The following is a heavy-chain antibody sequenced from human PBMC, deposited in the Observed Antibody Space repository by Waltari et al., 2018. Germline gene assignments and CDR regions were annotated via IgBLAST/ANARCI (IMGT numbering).Heavy chain of an antibody. CDR1: GGSISSGGYY. D-gene: IGHD4-4*01. CDR3: ASVTSPWAFDI. V-gene: IGHV4-31*03. Sequence: QVQLQESGPGLVKPSQTLSLTCTFSGGSISSGGYYCSWIRQHPGKGLEWIGYIYYSGSTYYNPSLKSRVTISVDTSKNQFSLKLSSVTAADTAVYYCASVTSPWAFDIWGQGTMVTVSS. J-gene: IGHJ3*02. CDR2: IYYSGST.